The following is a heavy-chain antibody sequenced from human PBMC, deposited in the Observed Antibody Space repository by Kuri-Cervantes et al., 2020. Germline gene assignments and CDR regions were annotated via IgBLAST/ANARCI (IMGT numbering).Heavy chain of an antibody. D-gene: IGHD3-22*01. CDR1: GGSISSYY. Sequence: GSLRLSCTVSGGSISSYYWSWIRQPAGKGLEWIGSIYTSGSTNYNPSLKSRVTMSVDTSKNQFSLMLGSVTAADTAVYYCSRTMIVALGPTCMDVWGQGTTVTVSS. V-gene: IGHV4-4*07. J-gene: IGHJ6*02. CDR3: SRTMIVALGPTCMDV. CDR2: IYTSGST.